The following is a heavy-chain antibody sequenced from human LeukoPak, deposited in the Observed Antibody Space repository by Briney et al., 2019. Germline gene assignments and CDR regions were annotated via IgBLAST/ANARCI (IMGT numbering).Heavy chain of an antibody. Sequence: PGGSLRLSCAASGFTFSSYWMSWVRQAPGKGLEWVANIKQDGSEKYYMDSVKGRFTISRDNSKNTLYLQMNSLRAEDTAVYYCAKDPDCTSGICYTFFDYWGQGTLVTVSS. CDR1: GFTFSSYW. CDR2: IKQDGSEK. J-gene: IGHJ4*02. D-gene: IGHD2-8*01. V-gene: IGHV3-7*03. CDR3: AKDPDCTSGICYTFFDY.